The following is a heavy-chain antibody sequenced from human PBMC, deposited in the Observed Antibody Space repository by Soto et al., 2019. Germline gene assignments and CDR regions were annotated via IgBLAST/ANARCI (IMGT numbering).Heavy chain of an antibody. V-gene: IGHV2-5*01. CDR3: GHRTHDTSIEP. D-gene: IGHD3-9*01. CDR2: IYFTDDT. Sequence: QITLKESGPTLVKATQTLTLTCTFSGLSGSTFGAGVGWVRQPPGKALQWLAFIYFTDDTRYSPSLRNRLTITEGTSKNQVVLTMTNMDPVDTGTYYCGHRTHDTSIEPWGQGTLVTVSS. J-gene: IGHJ5*02. CDR1: GLSGSTFGAG.